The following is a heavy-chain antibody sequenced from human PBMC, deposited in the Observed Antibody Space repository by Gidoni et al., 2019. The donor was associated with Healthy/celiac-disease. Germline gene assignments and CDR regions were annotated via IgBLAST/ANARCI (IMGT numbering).Heavy chain of an antibody. D-gene: IGHD2-2*01. CDR2: ISSSSSYI. J-gene: IGHJ6*02. V-gene: IGHV3-21*01. CDR1: GFTFSSYS. CDR3: ARVLGYCSSTSCEEGMDV. Sequence: EVQLVESGGGLVKPGGSLRLSCAASGFTFSSYSMNWVRQAPGKGLEWVSSISSSSSYIYYADSVKGRFTISRDNAKNSLYLQMNSLRAEDTAVYYCARVLGYCSSTSCEEGMDVWGQGTTVTVSS.